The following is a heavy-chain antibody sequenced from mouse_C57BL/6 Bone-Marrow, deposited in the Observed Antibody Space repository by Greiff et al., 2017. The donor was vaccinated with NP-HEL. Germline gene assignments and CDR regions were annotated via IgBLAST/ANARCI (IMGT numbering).Heavy chain of an antibody. V-gene: IGHV1-55*01. Sequence: QVQLQQPGAELVKPGASVKMSCKASGYTFTSYWITWVKQRPGQGLEWIGDIYPGSGSPNYNEKFKSKATLTVDTSSSTAYMQLSSLTSEDSAVYYCSRPTVVAKNYYAMDYWGQGTSVTVSS. CDR1: GYTFTSYW. CDR3: SRPTVVAKNYYAMDY. J-gene: IGHJ4*01. CDR2: IYPGSGSP. D-gene: IGHD1-1*01.